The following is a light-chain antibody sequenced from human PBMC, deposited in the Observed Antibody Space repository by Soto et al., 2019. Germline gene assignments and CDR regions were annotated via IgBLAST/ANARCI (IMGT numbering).Light chain of an antibody. CDR3: LQSYSFPFT. CDR1: QSFSNY. V-gene: IGKV1-39*01. Sequence: DIQMTQSPFSLSASVGDRVTLTCRASQSFSNYLNWLQQKPGKAPKLLIYAASTLESGVPSRSSGTESESGTDFTLTISNLQPEDFATYFCLQSYSFPFTFGPG. CDR2: AAS. J-gene: IGKJ3*01.